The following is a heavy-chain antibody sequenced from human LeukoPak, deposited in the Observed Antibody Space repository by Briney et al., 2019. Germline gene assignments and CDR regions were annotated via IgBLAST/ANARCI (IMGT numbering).Heavy chain of an antibody. CDR1: GFTFSSYW. CDR2: IKQDGSEK. CDR3: AKAGRTGWFDP. V-gene: IGHV3-7*03. J-gene: IGHJ5*02. Sequence: GGSLRLSCAASGFTFSSYWMSWVRQAPGKGLEWVANIKQDGSEKYYVDSVKGRFTISRDNAKNSLYLQMNSLRAEDTAVYYCAKAGRTGWFDPWGQGTLVTVSS.